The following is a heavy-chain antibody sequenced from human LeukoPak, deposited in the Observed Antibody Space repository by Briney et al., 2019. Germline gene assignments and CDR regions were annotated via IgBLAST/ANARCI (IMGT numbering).Heavy chain of an antibody. J-gene: IGHJ4*02. CDR1: GYTFSGFY. D-gene: IGHD2-15*01. CDR3: ARGPTSRGVAFDY. CDR2: INPSGGST. V-gene: IGHV1-46*01. Sequence: ASVKVSCKASGYTFSGFYIHWVRQAPGQGLEWMGIINPSGGSTSYAQKFQGRVTMTRDMSTSTVYMELSSLRSEDTAVYYCARGPTSRGVAFDYWGQGTLVTVSS.